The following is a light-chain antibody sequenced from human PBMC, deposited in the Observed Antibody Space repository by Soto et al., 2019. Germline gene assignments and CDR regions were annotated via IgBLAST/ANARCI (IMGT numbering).Light chain of an antibody. CDR2: EVS. Sequence: QSALTQPASVSGSPGQSITISCTGTSSDVGGYKYVSWYQQHPGKAPKLVIYEVSNRPSGVSHRFSGSKSGNTASLTISGLQAEDEADYYCSSYTSRTRGVFGTGTKVTVL. V-gene: IGLV2-14*01. CDR3: SSYTSRTRGV. CDR1: SSDVGGYKY. J-gene: IGLJ1*01.